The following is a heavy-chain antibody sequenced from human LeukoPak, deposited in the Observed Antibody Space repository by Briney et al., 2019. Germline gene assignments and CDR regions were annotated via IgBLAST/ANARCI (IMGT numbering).Heavy chain of an antibody. V-gene: IGHV4-59*01. Sequence: SETLSLTCTVSGGSISSYYWGWIRQPPGKGLEWIGYIYYSGSTNYNPSLNSRVTMSVDTSKNQFSLNLSSVTAADTAVYYCARGSRSLGVTTVTRGFDYWGQGTLVTVSS. CDR2: IYYSGST. J-gene: IGHJ4*02. CDR3: ARGSRSLGVTTVTRGFDY. D-gene: IGHD4-17*01. CDR1: GGSISSYY.